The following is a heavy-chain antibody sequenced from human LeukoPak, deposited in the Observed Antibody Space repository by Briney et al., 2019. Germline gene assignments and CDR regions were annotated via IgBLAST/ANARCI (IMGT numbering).Heavy chain of an antibody. Sequence: PSETLSLTCTVSGGSISSHYWSWIQQTPGKGLEWIGYTYYSGTTNYNPSLRSRVAISLDTSKNQFSLKLSSVTAADTAVYYCARGEPAFSSGWYTYYFDYWGQGTLVTVSS. D-gene: IGHD6-19*01. CDR2: TYYSGTT. J-gene: IGHJ4*02. CDR3: ARGEPAFSSGWYTYYFDY. CDR1: GGSISSHY. V-gene: IGHV4-59*11.